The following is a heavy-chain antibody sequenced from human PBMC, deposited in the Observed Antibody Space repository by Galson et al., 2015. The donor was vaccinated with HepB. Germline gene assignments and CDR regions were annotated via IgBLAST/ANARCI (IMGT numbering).Heavy chain of an antibody. J-gene: IGHJ6*02. CDR1: GFTFNTHA. CDR3: AKDRQYANTWETGFYHSGLDV. V-gene: IGHV3-30*04. Sequence: SLRLSCAASGFTFNTHAMHWVRQAPGKGLEWVAVVSHSGGYQYYADSVKGRFTISRDNSRNTVFLHMNSLSGEDTAVYYCAKDRQYANTWETGFYHSGLDVWGQGTAVTVSS. D-gene: IGHD1-14*01. CDR2: VSHSGGYQ.